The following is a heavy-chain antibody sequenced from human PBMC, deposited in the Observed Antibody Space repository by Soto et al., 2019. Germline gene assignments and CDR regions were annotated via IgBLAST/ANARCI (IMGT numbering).Heavy chain of an antibody. J-gene: IGHJ4*02. D-gene: IGHD3-16*01. CDR3: ASGGQTIIPKD. V-gene: IGHV4-38-2*01. Sequence: QVQLQESGPGLVKPSETLSLTCAVSGYSISSGYYWGWIRQSPGKGLEWIGSIYHSGSTYYNPSLKSRVTISVDTSKNQFSLKLSSVTAADTAVYYCASGGQTIIPKDWGQGTLVTVSS. CDR1: GYSISSGYY. CDR2: IYHSGST.